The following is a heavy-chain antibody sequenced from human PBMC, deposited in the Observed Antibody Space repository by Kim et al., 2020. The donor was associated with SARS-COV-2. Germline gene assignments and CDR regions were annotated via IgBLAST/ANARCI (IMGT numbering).Heavy chain of an antibody. CDR1: GFTFSSYS. D-gene: IGHD2-21*01. CDR3: AKEVQFEVEGGDY. CDR2: IGGDGCVA. Sequence: GGSLRLSCTASGFTFSSYSTTWVRQAPGKGLELVAVIGGDGCVAHYADSVRGRFTISRDNSKNTVYLQMNSLRAEDTAIFYCAKEVQFEVEGGDYWGQG. J-gene: IGHJ4*02. V-gene: IGHV3-23*01.